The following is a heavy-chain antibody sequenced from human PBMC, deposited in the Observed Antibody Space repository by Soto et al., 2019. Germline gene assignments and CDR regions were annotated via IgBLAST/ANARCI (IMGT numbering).Heavy chain of an antibody. D-gene: IGHD3-3*01. CDR2: ISSSSNTI. CDR1: GFTFSDYF. V-gene: IGHV3-11*01. J-gene: IGHJ6*02. CDR3: ARDPFWSGFHGMDV. Sequence: QVQRVESGGGLVKPGGSLRLSCAASGFTFSDYFMNWIRQAPGKGLEWVSHISSSSNTIYYADSVKGRFTISRDNAKNSLYLQMNSLRAEDTAVYYCARDPFWSGFHGMDVWGQGTTVTVSS.